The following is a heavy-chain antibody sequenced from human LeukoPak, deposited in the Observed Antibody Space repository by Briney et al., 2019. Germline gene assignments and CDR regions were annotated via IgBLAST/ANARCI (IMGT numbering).Heavy chain of an antibody. D-gene: IGHD3-10*01. J-gene: IGHJ4*02. V-gene: IGHV3-7*01. CDR1: GFTFSNYW. CDR3: ARGGHRQKEF. Sequence: GGSPRLSCAASGFTFSNYWMTWVRQSPGKGLEWVAIIKPDGSDRYSVDSEKGRFTVSRDNAKNSLYLQMSSLRAEDMAVYYCARGGHRQKEFWGQGTLVTVSS. CDR2: IKPDGSDR.